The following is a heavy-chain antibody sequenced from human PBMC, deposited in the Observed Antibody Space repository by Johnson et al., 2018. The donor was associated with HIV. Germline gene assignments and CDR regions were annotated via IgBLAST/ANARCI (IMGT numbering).Heavy chain of an antibody. CDR3: AKEKLELRTGDAFDI. D-gene: IGHD1-7*01. Sequence: MQLVESGGGVVQPGRSLRLSCAASGFTFTSYPMHWVRQAPGKGLEWVSAISGSGHSTYYADSVKGRFTISRDSSKNTLYLQMNSLRADDTAVYYCAKEKLELRTGDAFDIWGQGTMVTVSS. CDR1: GFTFTSYP. CDR2: ISGSGHST. V-gene: IGHV3-23*04. J-gene: IGHJ3*02.